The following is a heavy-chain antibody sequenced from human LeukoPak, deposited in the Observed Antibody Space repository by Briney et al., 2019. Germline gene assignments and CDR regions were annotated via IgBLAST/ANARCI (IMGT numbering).Heavy chain of an antibody. CDR1: GDSIISSRYY. CDR2: IYKSGRT. CDR3: ARHYYGSGINWFDP. D-gene: IGHD3-10*01. V-gene: IGHV4-39*01. J-gene: IGHJ5*02. Sequence: PSETLSLTCTVYGDSIISSRYYWGWIRQPPGKGLERIGSIYKSGRTYYNPSLKSRVTISVGTSKSQFSLSMYSVTAADTAVYYCARHYYGSGINWFDPWGQGTLVTVSS.